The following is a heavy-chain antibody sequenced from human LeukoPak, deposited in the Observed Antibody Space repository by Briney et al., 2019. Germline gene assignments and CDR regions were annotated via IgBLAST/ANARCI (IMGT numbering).Heavy chain of an antibody. CDR2: IYSGGST. CDR3: ARVGYSSSWYGYYYMDV. V-gene: IGHV3-53*01. J-gene: IGHJ6*03. Sequence: PGGSLRLSCAASGFTVISNYMSWVRQAPGKGLEWVSVIYSGGSTYYADSVKGRFTISRDNSKNTLYLQMNSLRAEDTAVYYCARVGYSSSWYGYYYMDVWGKGTTVTISS. D-gene: IGHD6-13*01. CDR1: GFTVISNY.